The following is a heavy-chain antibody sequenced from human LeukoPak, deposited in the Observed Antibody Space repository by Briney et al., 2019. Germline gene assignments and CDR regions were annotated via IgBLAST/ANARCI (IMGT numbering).Heavy chain of an antibody. CDR2: IYSGGST. CDR1: AFIFSGHW. CDR3: ARGIGNDAFDI. D-gene: IGHD3-10*01. Sequence: GGSLRLSCEGSAFIFSGHWMNWVRQTPGKGLEWVSVIYSGGSTYYADSVKGRFTISRDNSKNTLYLQMNSLRAEDTAVYYCARGIGNDAFDIWGQGTMVTVSS. V-gene: IGHV3-53*01. J-gene: IGHJ3*02.